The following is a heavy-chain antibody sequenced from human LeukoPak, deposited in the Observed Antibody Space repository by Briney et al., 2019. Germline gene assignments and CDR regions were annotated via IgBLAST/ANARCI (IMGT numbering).Heavy chain of an antibody. V-gene: IGHV3-23*01. Sequence: GGSLRLSCAASGFTFSGYAMSWVRQAPGKGLEWVSAISGSGGSTYYADSVKGRFTISRDNSKNTLYLQMNSLRAEDTAVYYCAKELFEYSSSSYYFDYWGQGTLVTVSS. J-gene: IGHJ4*02. D-gene: IGHD6-6*01. CDR1: GFTFSGYA. CDR3: AKELFEYSSSSYYFDY. CDR2: ISGSGGST.